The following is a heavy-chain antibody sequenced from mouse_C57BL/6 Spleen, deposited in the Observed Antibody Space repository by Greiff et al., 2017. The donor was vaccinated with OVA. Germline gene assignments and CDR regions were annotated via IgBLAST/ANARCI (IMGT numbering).Heavy chain of an antibody. CDR2: IDPETGGT. CDR1: GYTFTDYE. Sequence: QVQLKQPGAELVRPGASVTLSCKASGYTFTDYEMHWVKQTPVHGLEWIGAIDPETGGTAYNQKFKGKAILTADKSSSTAYMELRSLTSEDSAVYYCTRCPFYGSSPWFAYWGQGTLVTVSA. V-gene: IGHV1-15*01. J-gene: IGHJ3*01. CDR3: TRCPFYGSSPWFAY. D-gene: IGHD1-1*01.